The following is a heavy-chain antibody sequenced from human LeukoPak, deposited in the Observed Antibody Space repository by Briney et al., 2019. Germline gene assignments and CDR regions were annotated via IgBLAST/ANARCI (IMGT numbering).Heavy chain of an antibody. CDR3: ARASVYYYDSSGYYYDYYYGMDV. CDR1: GFTLSPYW. V-gene: IGHV3-21*01. CDR2: ISSSSSYI. J-gene: IGHJ6*02. D-gene: IGHD3-22*01. Sequence: PGGSLRLSCAASGFTLSPYWMHWVRQAPGKGLEWVSSISSSSSYIYYADSVKGRFTISRDNAKNSLYLQMNSLRAEDTAVYYCARASVYYYDSSGYYYDYYYGMDVWGQGTTVTVSS.